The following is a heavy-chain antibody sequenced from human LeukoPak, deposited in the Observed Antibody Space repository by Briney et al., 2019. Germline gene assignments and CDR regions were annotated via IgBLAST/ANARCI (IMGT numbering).Heavy chain of an antibody. J-gene: IGHJ5*02. CDR2: ISSSGSTI. CDR3: ARAGGAAAGTWWFDP. Sequence: PGGSLRLSCAASGFTFSSYEMNWVRQAPGKGLEWVSYISSSGSTIYYADSVKGRFTISRDNAKNSLYLQMNCLRAEDTAVYYCARAGGAAAGTWWFDPGAREPWSPSPQ. V-gene: IGHV3-48*03. CDR1: GFTFSSYE. D-gene: IGHD6-13*01.